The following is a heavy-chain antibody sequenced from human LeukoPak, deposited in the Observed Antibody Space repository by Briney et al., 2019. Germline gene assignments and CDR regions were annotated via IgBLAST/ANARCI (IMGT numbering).Heavy chain of an antibody. D-gene: IGHD2-15*01. V-gene: IGHV4-34*01. CDR2: INHSGST. CDR3: ARDRVYPVEAANYYYYGMDV. J-gene: IGHJ6*02. Sequence: PSETLSLTCAVYGGSFRGYYRSWIRQPPGKGLEWIGEINHSGSTNYNPSLKSRVTMSVDTSKNQFSLKLSSVTAADTAVYYCARDRVYPVEAANYYYYGMDVWGQGTTVTVSS. CDR1: GGSFRGYY.